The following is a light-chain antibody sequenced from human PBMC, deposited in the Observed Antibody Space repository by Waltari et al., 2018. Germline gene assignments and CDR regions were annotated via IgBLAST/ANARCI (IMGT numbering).Light chain of an antibody. CDR1: ENVNNY. CDR2: KAS. V-gene: IGKV1-39*01. J-gene: IGKJ4*01. Sequence: DIQMTQSPYSLSASVGDRVTITCRARENVNNYLNWYQQKPGKAPKLLIYKASTLQSGVPSRFSGSGSGTDYTFTISSLQSEDVATYYCQHGYGIPLTFGGGTKVEIK. CDR3: QHGYGIPLT.